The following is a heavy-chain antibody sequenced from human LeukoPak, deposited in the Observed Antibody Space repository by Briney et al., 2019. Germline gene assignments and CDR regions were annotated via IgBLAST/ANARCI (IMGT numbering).Heavy chain of an antibody. D-gene: IGHD3-10*01. CDR2: ISPDGGTR. Sequence: GGSLRLSCAASGFTFSSYWMHWVRRSPGKGLLWVSNISPDGGTRSHAESVKGRFTISRDNAKNTLYLQMNSLRVEDTAVYYCARDRAYGMDVWGQGTTVTVSS. J-gene: IGHJ6*02. CDR1: GFTFSSYW. CDR3: ARDRAYGMDV. V-gene: IGHV3-74*01.